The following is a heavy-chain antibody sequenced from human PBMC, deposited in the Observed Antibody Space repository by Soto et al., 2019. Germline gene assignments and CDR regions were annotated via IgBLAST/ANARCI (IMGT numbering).Heavy chain of an antibody. CDR1: GGTFSSYA. Sequence: QVQLVQSGAEVKKPGSSVKVSCKASGGTFSSYAISWVRQAPGQGLEWMGGIIPIFGTANYAQKFQGRVTITADESTSTDYMELSSLRSEEAAGYYCAREREPVGYYSYGMDVWGQGTTVTVSS. J-gene: IGHJ6*02. D-gene: IGHD1-26*01. V-gene: IGHV1-69*12. CDR3: AREREPVGYYSYGMDV. CDR2: IIPIFGTA.